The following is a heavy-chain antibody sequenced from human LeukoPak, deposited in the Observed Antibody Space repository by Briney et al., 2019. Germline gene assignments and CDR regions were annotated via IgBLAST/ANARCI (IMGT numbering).Heavy chain of an antibody. Sequence: GESLKISCKGSGYSFTSYWIGWVRQMPGKGLEWMGIIYPGDSDTRYSPSFQGRVTISADKSISTAYLQWSSLKASDTAMYYCARELKRYCSSTSRNRAFDIWGQGTMVTVSS. CDR2: IYPGDSDT. CDR1: GYSFTSYW. D-gene: IGHD2-2*01. CDR3: ARELKRYCSSTSRNRAFDI. J-gene: IGHJ3*02. V-gene: IGHV5-51*01.